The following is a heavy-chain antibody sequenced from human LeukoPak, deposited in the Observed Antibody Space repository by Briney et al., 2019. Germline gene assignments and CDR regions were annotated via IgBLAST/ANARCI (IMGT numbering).Heavy chain of an antibody. CDR3: TTVNWNDVGYWFDP. D-gene: IGHD1-20*01. J-gene: IGHJ5*02. CDR1: GFTFSNAW. CDR2: IKSKTDGGTT. V-gene: IGHV3-15*01. Sequence: PGGSLRLSCAASGFTFSNAWMSCVRQAPGKGLEWVGRIKSKTDGGTTDYAAPVKGRFTISRDDSKNTLYLQMNSLKTEDTAVYYCTTVNWNDVGYWFDPWGQGTLVTVSS.